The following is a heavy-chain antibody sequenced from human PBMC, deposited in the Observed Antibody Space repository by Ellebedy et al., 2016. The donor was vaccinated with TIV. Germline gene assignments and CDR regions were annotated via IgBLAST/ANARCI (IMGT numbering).Heavy chain of an antibody. Sequence: MPSETLSLTCTVSGASLSSAYWSWIRQSAGKGLEWFGRIYTSGNTNYNPSLKSRVTISVDTSKNHFTLKLTSVTAADTARYYCARGGSFANFWGQGILVTVSS. D-gene: IGHD1-26*01. V-gene: IGHV4-4*07. J-gene: IGHJ4*02. CDR3: ARGGSFANF. CDR2: IYTSGNT. CDR1: GASLSSAY.